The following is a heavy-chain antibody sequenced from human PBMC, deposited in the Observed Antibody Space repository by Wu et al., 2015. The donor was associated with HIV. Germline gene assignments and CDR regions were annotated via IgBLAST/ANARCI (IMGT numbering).Heavy chain of an antibody. J-gene: IGHJ6*02. CDR1: GYTFTGYY. D-gene: IGHD3-10*01. V-gene: IGHV1-2*02. CDR2: INPNSGGT. Sequence: QVQLVQSGAEVKKPGASVKVSCKASGYTFTGYYMHWVRQAPGQGLEWMGWINPNSGGTNYAQKFQGRVTMTRDTSISTAYMELSRLRSDDTAVYYCASWGYYYGSGSYYKITYYGMDVWGQGTTVTVSS. CDR3: ASWGYYYGSGSYYKITYYGMDV.